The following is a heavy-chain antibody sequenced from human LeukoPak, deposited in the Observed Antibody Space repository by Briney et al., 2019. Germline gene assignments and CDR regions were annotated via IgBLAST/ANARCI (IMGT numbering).Heavy chain of an antibody. D-gene: IGHD5-24*01. V-gene: IGHV4-30-2*01. Sequence: SQTLSLTCTVSGGSIGIDDYYWTWIRQPPGKGLEWIGYIYHRGTTYYNPSLESRVTISVDRSKNQFSLKLSSVTAADTAMFYCARVRDPYYYYMDVWGKGTTVTVSS. CDR2: IYHRGTT. CDR3: ARVRDPYYYYMDV. J-gene: IGHJ6*03. CDR1: GGSIGIDDYY.